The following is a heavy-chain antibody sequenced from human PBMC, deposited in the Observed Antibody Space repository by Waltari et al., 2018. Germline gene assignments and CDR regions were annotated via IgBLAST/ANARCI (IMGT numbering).Heavy chain of an antibody. V-gene: IGHV3-49*03. Sequence: EVQLVESGGGLAQPGRSLRLSCSVSGFSVGDFAISWFRQAPGKGLEWVGVMRRKTYGETAQYAASVKGRFSISRDDSKNIAHLQMNSLKTEDTAVYYCARGEYSSAYWGQGTRVTVSS. CDR3: ARGEYSSAY. CDR1: GFSVGDFA. J-gene: IGHJ4*02. CDR2: MRRKTYGETA. D-gene: IGHD3-22*01.